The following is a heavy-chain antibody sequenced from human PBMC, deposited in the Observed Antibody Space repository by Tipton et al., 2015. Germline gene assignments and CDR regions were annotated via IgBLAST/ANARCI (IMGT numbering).Heavy chain of an antibody. D-gene: IGHD2-2*01. CDR3: ARRRIIVEPATMTYYYGMDV. Sequence: TLSLTCTVSRGSISSGGYYWSWIRQHPGKGLEWIGDIYYSGSTYYNPSLQSRVTISVDTSKNQFSLRLSSVTAADTAVYYCARRRIIVEPATMTYYYGMDVWGQGTTVTVSS. CDR2: IYYSGST. V-gene: IGHV4-31*03. J-gene: IGHJ6*02. CDR1: RGSISSGGYY.